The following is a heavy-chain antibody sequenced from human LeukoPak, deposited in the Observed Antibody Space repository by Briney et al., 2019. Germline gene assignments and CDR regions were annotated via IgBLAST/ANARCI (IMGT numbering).Heavy chain of an antibody. CDR1: GYTFTGYY. CDR2: INPNSGGT. D-gene: IGHD3-22*01. CDR3: ASQMDSSGYNWFDP. J-gene: IGHJ5*02. V-gene: IGHV1-2*02. Sequence: GASVKVPCKASGYTFTGYYMHWVRQAPGQGLEWMGWINPNSGGTNYAQKFQGRVTMTRDTSISTAYMELSRLRSDDTAVYYCASQMDSSGYNWFDPWGQGTLVTVSS.